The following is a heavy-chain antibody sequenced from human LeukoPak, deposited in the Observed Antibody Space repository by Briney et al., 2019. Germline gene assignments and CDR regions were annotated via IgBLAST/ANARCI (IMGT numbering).Heavy chain of an antibody. CDR3: ATHHGYSGYGYGH. CDR1: GFTFSDYY. D-gene: IGHD5-12*01. J-gene: IGHJ4*02. CDR2: ISGSSSNT. Sequence: KSGGSLRLSCAASGFTFSDYYMSWIRQAPGKGLEWVSYISGSSSNTNYADSVKGRFTISRDNAKNSLYLQMNSLRAEDTAVYYCATHHGYSGYGYGHWGQGTLVTVSS. V-gene: IGHV3-11*06.